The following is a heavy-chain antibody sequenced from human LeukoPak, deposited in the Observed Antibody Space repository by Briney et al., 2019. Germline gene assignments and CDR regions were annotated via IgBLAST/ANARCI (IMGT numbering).Heavy chain of an antibody. V-gene: IGHV3-7*01. Sequence: GGSLRLSCAASGFTFSNYWMSWVRLAPGKGLEWVANIKQDGSEIDSVDSMKGRFTISRDNAKNSVSLQMNSLRAEDTAVYYCGRDIVDGGDDYWGQGTLVTVSS. CDR1: GFTFSNYW. CDR2: IKQDGSEI. D-gene: IGHD2-21*02. J-gene: IGHJ4*02. CDR3: GRDIVDGGDDY.